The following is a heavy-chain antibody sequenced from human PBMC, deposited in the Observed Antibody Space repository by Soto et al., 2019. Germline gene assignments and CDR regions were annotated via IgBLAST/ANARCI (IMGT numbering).Heavy chain of an antibody. Sequence: QVQLQESGPGLVKPSQTLSLTCTVSGGSISSGGYYWSWIRQHPGKGLEWIGYIYYSGSTYYNPSLKSRVTISVDTSKNPVSLKLSSVPAADTAVYGCARVNRRDAFDIWGQGTMVTVSS. CDR3: ARVNRRDAFDI. CDR2: IYYSGST. V-gene: IGHV4-31*03. J-gene: IGHJ3*02. CDR1: GGSISSGGYY.